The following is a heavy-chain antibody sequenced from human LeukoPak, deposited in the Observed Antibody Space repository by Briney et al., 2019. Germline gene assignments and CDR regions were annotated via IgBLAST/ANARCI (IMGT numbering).Heavy chain of an antibody. V-gene: IGHV1-18*01. CDR1: GYTFNTYG. Sequence: ASVKAFCKASGYTFNTYGISWVRQAPGQGLEWMGWISTYDGNTNYAQNLQGRVTMTTDTSTRTAYMELRSLRSGDTAVYYCARWSYSSDWYFGTFDIWGQGTTVTISS. J-gene: IGHJ3*02. CDR3: ARWSYSSDWYFGTFDI. CDR2: ISTYDGNT. D-gene: IGHD6-19*01.